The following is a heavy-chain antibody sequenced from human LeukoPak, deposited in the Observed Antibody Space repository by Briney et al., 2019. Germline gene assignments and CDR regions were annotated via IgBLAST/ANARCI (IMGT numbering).Heavy chain of an antibody. V-gene: IGHV3-30*02. CDR1: GFTFSSYG. D-gene: IGHD2-2*01. CDR2: IRYDGSNK. Sequence: GGSLRLSCAASGFTFSSYGMHWVRQAPRKGLEWVAFIRYDGSNKYYADSVKGRFTISRDNSKNTLYLQMNSLRAEDTAVYYCAKDDSREDIVVVPAATAFDYWGQGTLVTVSS. CDR3: AKDDSREDIVVVPAATAFDY. J-gene: IGHJ4*02.